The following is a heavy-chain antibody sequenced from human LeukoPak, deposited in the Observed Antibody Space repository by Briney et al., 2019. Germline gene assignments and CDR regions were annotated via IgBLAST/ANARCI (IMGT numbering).Heavy chain of an antibody. V-gene: IGHV1-2*02. Sequence: ASVKVSCKASGYTFTGYYMHWVRQAPGQGLEWMGWINPNSGGTNYAQKSQGRVTMTRDTSISTAYMELSRLRSDDTAVYYCAGEKYSSSSSTPPNWFDPWGQGTLVTVSS. CDR3: AGEKYSSSSSTPPNWFDP. J-gene: IGHJ5*02. CDR1: GYTFTGYY. CDR2: INPNSGGT. D-gene: IGHD6-6*01.